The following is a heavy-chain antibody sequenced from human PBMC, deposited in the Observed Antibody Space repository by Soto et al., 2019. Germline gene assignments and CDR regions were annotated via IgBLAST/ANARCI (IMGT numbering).Heavy chain of an antibody. CDR1: GFSLSTSGAG. CDR3: AHRYDGNYYRWYFDS. D-gene: IGHD3-10*01. J-gene: IGHJ4*02. Sequence: QITLKESGPTLVKPTQTLTVTCTFSGFSLSTSGAGVGWIRQSPGKAPEWLALISWKDEKRYNPGLKSRLTITKDTSKNQVVLTMTDLDPVATATYFCAHRYDGNYYRWYFDSWGQGTLVTVSS. V-gene: IGHV2-5*01. CDR2: ISWKDEK.